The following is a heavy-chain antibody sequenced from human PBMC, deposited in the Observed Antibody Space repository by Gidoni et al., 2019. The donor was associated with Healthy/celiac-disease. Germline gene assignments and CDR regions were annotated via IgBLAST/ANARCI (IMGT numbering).Heavy chain of an antibody. V-gene: IGHV5-51*01. J-gene: IGHJ4*02. CDR1: GYRFTSYW. Sequence: EVQLVQSGAEVKKPGESLKISCKGSGYRFTSYWIGWVRQMPGKGLEWMGIIYPGDSDTRYSPSFQGQVTISADKSISTAYLQWSSLKASDTAMYYCARGGNYYDSSGYSIPYDYWGQGTLVTVSS. D-gene: IGHD3-22*01. CDR3: ARGGNYYDSSGYSIPYDY. CDR2: IYPGDSDT.